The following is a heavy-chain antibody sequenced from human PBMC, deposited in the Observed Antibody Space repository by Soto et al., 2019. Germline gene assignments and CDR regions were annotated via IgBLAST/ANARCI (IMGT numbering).Heavy chain of an antibody. CDR1: GFTFSSYA. V-gene: IGHV3-30-3*01. Sequence: QVQLVESGGGVVQPGRSLRLSCAASGFTFSSYAMHWVRQAPGKGLEWVAVISYDGSNKYYADSVKGRFTISRDNSKNTLYLQMNSLRAEDTAVYYCARDPIRLVYGRMKGGMDVWGQGTTVTVSS. D-gene: IGHD1-20*01. CDR2: ISYDGSNK. CDR3: ARDPIRLVYGRMKGGMDV. J-gene: IGHJ6*02.